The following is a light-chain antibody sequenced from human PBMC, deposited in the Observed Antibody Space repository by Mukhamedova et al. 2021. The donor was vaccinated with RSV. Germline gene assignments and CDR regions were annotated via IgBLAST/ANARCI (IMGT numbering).Light chain of an antibody. J-gene: IGKJ2*01. CDR2: GAD. CDR3: HQYGNSPET. V-gene: IGKV3-20*01. Sequence: EYMGTLSCRASQSVTSSYVAWLQQKPGQAPRLLVFGADSRATGIPERFSGSGSGTDFTLTISRLEPEDSAVYYCHQYGNSPETFGQGTK. CDR1: QSVTSSY.